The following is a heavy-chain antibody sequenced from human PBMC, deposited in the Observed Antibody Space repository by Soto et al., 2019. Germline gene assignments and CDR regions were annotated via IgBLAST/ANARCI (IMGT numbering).Heavy chain of an antibody. CDR2: INHSGST. CDR3: AREGVVPAAITGYYYYGMDV. Sequence: PPETLSLTCAVYGGSFSGYYWSWIRQPPGKGLEWIGEINHSGSTNYNPSLKSRVTISVDTSKNQFSLKLSSVTAADTAVYYCAREGVVPAAITGYYYYGMDVWGQGTTVTVSS. V-gene: IGHV4-34*01. D-gene: IGHD2-2*01. J-gene: IGHJ6*02. CDR1: GGSFSGYY.